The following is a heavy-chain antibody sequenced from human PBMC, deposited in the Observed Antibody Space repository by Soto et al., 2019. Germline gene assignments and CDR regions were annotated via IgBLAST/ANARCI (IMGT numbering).Heavy chain of an antibody. V-gene: IGHV3-11*06. CDR2: ISSSSIYT. Sequence: QVHLVESGGGLVKPGGSLRLSCAASGLPFIDYYRNWIRQAPGKGLEWVSNISSSSIYTHYEDSVKGRFTISRDNDTNSLYLQMNSLRPEDTAVYYCVSDISPHHFASGSYNYWGQGILVTVSS. CDR3: VSDISPHHFASGSYNY. CDR1: GLPFIDYY. J-gene: IGHJ4*02. D-gene: IGHD3-10*01.